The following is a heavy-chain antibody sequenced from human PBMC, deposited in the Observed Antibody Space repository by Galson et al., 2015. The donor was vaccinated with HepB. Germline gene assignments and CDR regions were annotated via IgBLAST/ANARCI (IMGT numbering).Heavy chain of an antibody. CDR2: ISRSGDNT. V-gene: IGHV3-23*01. CDR1: GFAYGSYA. J-gene: IGHJ4*02. CDR3: AKAGRQWVVVYHFDF. D-gene: IGHD1-26*01. Sequence: SLRLSCAASGFAYGSYAMNWVRQAPGKGLEWVSGISRSGDNTYYSASVDGRFTISRDNSKNTVYLQMNNLRVDDTAVYYCAKAGRQWVVVYHFDFWGQGALVTVSS.